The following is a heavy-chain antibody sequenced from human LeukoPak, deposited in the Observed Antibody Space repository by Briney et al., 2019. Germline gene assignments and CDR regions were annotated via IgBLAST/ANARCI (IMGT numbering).Heavy chain of an antibody. D-gene: IGHD3-3*01. V-gene: IGHV3-30*02. Sequence: GGSLRLSCVASGFTFSTYGMHWVRQAPGKGLEWVAFLRYDGSNKFYADTVKGRFTISRDNSKNTLYLQINNLRAEDTAVYYCAKSAVRGVPVLGNWGQGNLVTVSS. CDR2: LRYDGSNK. CDR3: AKSAVRGVPVLGN. J-gene: IGHJ4*02. CDR1: GFTFSTYG.